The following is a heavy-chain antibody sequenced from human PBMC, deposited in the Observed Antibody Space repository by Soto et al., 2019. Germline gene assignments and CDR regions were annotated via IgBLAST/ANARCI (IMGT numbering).Heavy chain of an antibody. J-gene: IGHJ5*02. CDR1: GFTFSGSA. Sequence: GGSLRLSCAASGFTFSGSAMHWVRQASGKGLEWVGRIRSKANSYATAYAASVKGRFTISRDDSKNTAYLQMNSLKTEDTAVYYCTRQAVRGWLVRYNWFDPWGQGTLVTVSS. CDR2: IRSKANSYAT. CDR3: TRQAVRGWLVRYNWFDP. V-gene: IGHV3-73*01. D-gene: IGHD3-10*01.